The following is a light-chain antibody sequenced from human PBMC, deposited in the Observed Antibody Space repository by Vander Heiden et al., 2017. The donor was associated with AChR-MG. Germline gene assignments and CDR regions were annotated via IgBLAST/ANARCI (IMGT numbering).Light chain of an antibody. V-gene: IGKV1-39*01. CDR2: AAS. Sequence: IQMTQSPSSLSASVGARVTITCRSSQSISSYLNWYQQKPGKAPKLLIYAASSLQSGVPSRFSGSGSGTDFTLTISSLQPEDFATDYCQQRYSTPWTFGQGTKVEIK. CDR3: QQRYSTPWT. CDR1: QSISSY. J-gene: IGKJ1*01.